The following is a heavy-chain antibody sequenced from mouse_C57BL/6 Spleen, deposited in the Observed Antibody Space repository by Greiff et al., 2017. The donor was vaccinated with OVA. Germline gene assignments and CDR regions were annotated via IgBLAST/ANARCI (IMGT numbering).Heavy chain of an antibody. CDR1: GYTFTSYW. J-gene: IGHJ2*01. CDR2: IDPSDSYT. D-gene: IGHD1-1*01. Sequence: QVQLQQPGAELVKPGASVKLSCKASGYTFTSYWMQWVKQRTGQGLEWIGEIDPSDSYTNYNQKFKGKATLTVDTSSSTAYMQLSSLTSEDSAVYYCASYYYGSSAGTFDYWGQGTTLTVSS. CDR3: ASYYYGSSAGTFDY. V-gene: IGHV1-50*01.